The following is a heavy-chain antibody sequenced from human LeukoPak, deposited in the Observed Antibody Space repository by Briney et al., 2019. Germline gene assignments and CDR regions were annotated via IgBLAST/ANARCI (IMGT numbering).Heavy chain of an antibody. CDR1: GGSISSYY. D-gene: IGHD6-19*01. V-gene: IGHV4-59*08. J-gene: IGHJ4*02. CDR3: ARRSSGWYGYYFDY. CDR2: IYYSGST. Sequence: SETLSLTCTVSGGSISSYYWSWIRQLPGKGLEWIGYIYYSGSTNYNPSLKSRVTISVDTSKNQFSLKLSSVTAADTAVYYCARRSSGWYGYYFDYWGQGTLVTVSS.